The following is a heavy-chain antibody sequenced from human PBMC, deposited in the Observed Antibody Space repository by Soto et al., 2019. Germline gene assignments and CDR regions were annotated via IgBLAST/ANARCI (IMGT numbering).Heavy chain of an antibody. V-gene: IGHV1-69*01. CDR1: GGSFNRHT. J-gene: IGHJ4*02. D-gene: IGHD3-10*01. CDR3: AAHWFDTGQTYYYFDY. Sequence: QVQLVQSGAEVRKPGSSVRVSCKASGGSFNRHTISWVRQAPGQGLEWMGGIIPIFGTANHAQKFQGRVTIIADESTSTVYMELSSLRSDDTAIYYCAAHWFDTGQTYYYFDYWGQGTLVTVSS. CDR2: IIPIFGTA.